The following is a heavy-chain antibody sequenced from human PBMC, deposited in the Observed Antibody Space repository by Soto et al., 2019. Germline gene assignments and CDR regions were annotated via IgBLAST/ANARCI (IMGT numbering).Heavy chain of an antibody. D-gene: IGHD1-20*01. J-gene: IGHJ4*02. CDR2: IWYDGGNK. CDR3: ARVAGGDRPSIPGTEDY. V-gene: IGHV3-33*01. Sequence: QVQLVESGGGVVQPGRSLRLSCAASGFTFSSYAMHWVRQAPGKGLEWVAVIWYDGGNKYYADSVKGRFTISRDNSKSTLYLQMNSLRAEDTALYYWARVAGGDRPSIPGTEDYWGQGTLVTVSS. CDR1: GFTFSSYA.